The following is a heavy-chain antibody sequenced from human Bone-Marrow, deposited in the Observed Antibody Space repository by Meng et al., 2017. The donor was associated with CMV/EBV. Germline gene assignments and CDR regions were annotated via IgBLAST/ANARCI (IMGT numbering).Heavy chain of an antibody. Sequence: GESLKISCAASGFTFSSYGMHWVRQAPGKGLEWVAVIWYDGSNKYDADSVKGRFTISRDNSKTTLYLQMNSLRAEDTAVYYCAISSSGNYPPFDYCGQGTLVTVSS. CDR2: IWYDGSNK. CDR1: GFTFSSYG. V-gene: IGHV3-33*01. J-gene: IGHJ4*02. CDR3: AISSSGNYPPFDY. D-gene: IGHD4-11*01.